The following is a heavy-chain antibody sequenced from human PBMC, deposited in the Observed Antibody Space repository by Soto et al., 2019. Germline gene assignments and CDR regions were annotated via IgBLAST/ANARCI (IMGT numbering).Heavy chain of an antibody. D-gene: IGHD5-12*01. J-gene: IGHJ3*01. CDR1: GYTFTSYA. V-gene: IGHV1-3*01. CDR3: ARDEVTGGGGYNSNAFDV. Sequence: ASVKVSCKASGYTFTSYAMHWVRQAPGQRLEWMGWINAGNGNTKYSQKFQGRVTITRDTSASTAYMELSSLRSEDTAVYYCARDEVTGGGGYNSNAFDVWGQGTMVTVSS. CDR2: INAGNGNT.